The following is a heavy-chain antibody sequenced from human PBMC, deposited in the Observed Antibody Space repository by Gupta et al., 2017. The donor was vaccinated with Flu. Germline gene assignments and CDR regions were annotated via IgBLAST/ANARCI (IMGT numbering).Heavy chain of an antibody. CDR2: IRGSGGST. D-gene: IGHD6-6*01. V-gene: IGHV3-23*01. CDR3: AKGGIAAPYFDY. CDR1: GSTFSSYA. Sequence: EVQLLASGGGLVQPWGSLRPSCAASGSTFSSYALRWVRQTPGKGLEWVSAIRGSGGSTYYADSVEGRFTISRDNSKNTLYLQMNSLRAEDTAVYYCAKGGIAAPYFDYWGQGTLVTVSS. J-gene: IGHJ4*02.